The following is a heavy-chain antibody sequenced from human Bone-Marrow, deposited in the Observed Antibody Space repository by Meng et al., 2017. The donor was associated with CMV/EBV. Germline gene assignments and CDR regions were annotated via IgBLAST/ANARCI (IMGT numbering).Heavy chain of an antibody. D-gene: IGHD2-2*02. Sequence: GESLKISCAASGFTFSSYAMSWVRQAPGKGLEWVSAISGSGGSTYYADSVKGRFTISRDNSKNTLYLQMNSLRAEDTAVYYCVKDQSCSSTSCYTQPDYWGQGTLVTVSS. CDR2: ISGSGGST. CDR1: GFTFSSYA. CDR3: VKDQSCSSTSCYTQPDY. V-gene: IGHV3-23*01. J-gene: IGHJ4*02.